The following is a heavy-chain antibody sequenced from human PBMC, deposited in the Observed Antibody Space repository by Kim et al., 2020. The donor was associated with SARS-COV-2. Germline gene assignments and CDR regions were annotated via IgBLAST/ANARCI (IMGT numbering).Heavy chain of an antibody. CDR3: ARNYDYGDDYNWFDP. D-gene: IGHD4-17*01. CDR2: ISYDGNNK. CDR1: GFTFNTYA. Sequence: GGSLRLSCAASGFTFNTYAIHWVRQAPGKGLEWVAVISYDGNNKYYTNSVKGRFTISRDNSKNTLYLQMNSLRAEDTAVYFCARNYDYGDDYNWFDPWGQGTLVTVSS. V-gene: IGHV3-30-3*01. J-gene: IGHJ5*02.